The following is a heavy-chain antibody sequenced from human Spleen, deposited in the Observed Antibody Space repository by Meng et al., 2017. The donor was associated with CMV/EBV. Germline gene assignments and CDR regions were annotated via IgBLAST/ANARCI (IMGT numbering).Heavy chain of an antibody. V-gene: IGHV1-2*02. J-gene: IGHJ5*02. Sequence: ASVKVSCKASGYTFTGYYMHWVRQAPGQGLEWMGWINPNSGGTNYVQKFQGRVTMTRDTSISTAYMELSQLRSDDTALYFFARDPRPYTGLPRPGWFDPWGQGTLVTVSS. CDR2: INPNSGGT. D-gene: IGHD3-16*01. CDR3: ARDPRPYTGLPRPGWFDP. CDR1: GYTFTGYY.